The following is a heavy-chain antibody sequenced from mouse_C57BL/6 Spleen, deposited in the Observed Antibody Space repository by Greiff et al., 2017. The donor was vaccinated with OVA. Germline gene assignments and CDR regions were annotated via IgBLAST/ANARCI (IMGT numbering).Heavy chain of an antibody. V-gene: IGHV1-9*01. CDR2: IFPGSGST. CDR3: ARGVRRGTYAMDY. CDR1: GYTFTGYW. J-gene: IGHJ4*01. Sequence: VQLQQSGAELMKPGASVKLSCKASGYTFTGYWIEWVKQRPGHGLEWIGDIFPGSGSTKYNEKFKGKATLTADTSSNTAYMHLSSLTNEDSAVYYCARGVRRGTYAMDYWGQGTSVTVSS. D-gene: IGHD2-14*01.